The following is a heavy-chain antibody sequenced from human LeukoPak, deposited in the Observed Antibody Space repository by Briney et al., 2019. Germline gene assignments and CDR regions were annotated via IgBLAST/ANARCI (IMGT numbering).Heavy chain of an antibody. V-gene: IGHV3-9*01. CDR1: GFTFDDYA. CDR2: ISWNSGSI. J-gene: IGHJ6*03. Sequence: GGSLRLSCAASGFTFDDYAMHWVRQAPGKGLEWVSGISWNSGSIGYADSVKGRFTISRDNAKNSLYLQMNSLRAEDTAVYYCARRSEFGVLYYMDVWGKGTTVTVSS. D-gene: IGHD3-16*01. CDR3: ARRSEFGVLYYMDV.